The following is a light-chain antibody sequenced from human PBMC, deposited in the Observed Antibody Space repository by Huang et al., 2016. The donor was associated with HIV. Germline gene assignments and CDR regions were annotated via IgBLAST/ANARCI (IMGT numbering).Light chain of an antibody. Sequence: MTQSPAILSVSPGERASLSCRTSQTVTTNLAWYQQRPGQAPRFLIYGAATRAAGGPARFSGSGSGTDFTLTISSLQSEDFGIYYCHQYDIWPPAFGGGTRVEVK. CDR1: QTVTTN. CDR2: GAA. CDR3: HQYDIWPPA. V-gene: IGKV3-15*01. J-gene: IGKJ4*01.